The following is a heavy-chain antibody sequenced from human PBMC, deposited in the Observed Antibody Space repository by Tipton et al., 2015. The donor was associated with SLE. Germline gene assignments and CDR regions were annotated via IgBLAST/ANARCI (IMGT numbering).Heavy chain of an antibody. J-gene: IGHJ3*02. Sequence: SLRLSCTASGFTFGDYAMSWVRQAPGKGLEWVGFIRSKAYGGTTEYAASVKGRFTISRADSKSIAYLQMNSLKTEDTAVYYCTRGRYCTGGVCYTDAFDIWGQGTMVTVSS. V-gene: IGHV3-49*04. CDR1: GFTFGDYA. CDR3: TRGRYCTGGVCYTDAFDI. CDR2: IRSKAYGGTT. D-gene: IGHD2-8*02.